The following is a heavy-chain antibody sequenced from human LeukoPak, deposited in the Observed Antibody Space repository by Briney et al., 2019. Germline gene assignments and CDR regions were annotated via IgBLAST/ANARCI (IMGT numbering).Heavy chain of an antibody. CDR3: AKDQGSSSWYFPFDY. CDR1: GFTFSSYA. Sequence: GGSLRLSCAASGFTFSSYAMSWVRQAPGKGLEWVSAISGSGGSTYYADSVKGRFTISRDDSKNTLYLQMNSLRAEDTAVYYCAKDQGSSSWYFPFDYWGQGTLVTVSS. J-gene: IGHJ4*02. D-gene: IGHD6-13*01. V-gene: IGHV3-23*01. CDR2: ISGSGGST.